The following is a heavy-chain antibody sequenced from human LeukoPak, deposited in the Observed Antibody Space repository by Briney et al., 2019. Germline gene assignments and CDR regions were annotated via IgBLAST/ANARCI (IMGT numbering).Heavy chain of an antibody. V-gene: IGHV3-48*02. CDR1: GFTFSSYS. D-gene: IGHD3-22*01. CDR3: ASIGYYYDPEGY. CDR2: ISSSSSTI. J-gene: IGHJ4*02. Sequence: GGSLRLSCAASGFTFSSYSMNWVRQAPGKGLEWVSYISSSSSTIYYADSVKGRFTTSRDNAKNSLYLQMNSLRDEDTAVYYCASIGYYYDPEGYWGQGTLVTVSS.